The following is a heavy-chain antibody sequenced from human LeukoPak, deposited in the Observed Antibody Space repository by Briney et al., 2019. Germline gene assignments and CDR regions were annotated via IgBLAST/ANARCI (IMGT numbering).Heavy chain of an antibody. V-gene: IGHV3-30*01. CDR3: ASLTGFSGFDY. CDR2: ISYDGTNK. D-gene: IGHD3-10*01. Sequence: GTSLRLSCAASGFTFSGYAMHWVRQAPGKGLEWVAVISYDGTNKYSADSVKGRFTISRDNSKNTLYLQMNSLRAEDTAVYYCASLTGFSGFDYWGQGTLVTVSS. J-gene: IGHJ4*02. CDR1: GFTFSGYA.